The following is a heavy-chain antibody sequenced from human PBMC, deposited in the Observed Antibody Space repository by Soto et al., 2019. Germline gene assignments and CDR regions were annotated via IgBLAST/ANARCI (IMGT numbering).Heavy chain of an antibody. CDR1: GFSFTTSHVG. V-gene: IGHV2-5*02. J-gene: IGHJ4*01. CDR3: AHGPGGYLSGWDNGYFDH. CDR2: IYWADDK. Sequence: QIILNESGPTLVKPTQTLTLTCTFSGFSFTTSHVGVGWIRQPPGKAQDWLALIYWADDKRYSPSLRNRLATTKDTSKHQVVLTRANTDPVDTNTYYCAHGPGGYLSGWDNGYFDHWGRGATVTVSS. D-gene: IGHD6-19*01.